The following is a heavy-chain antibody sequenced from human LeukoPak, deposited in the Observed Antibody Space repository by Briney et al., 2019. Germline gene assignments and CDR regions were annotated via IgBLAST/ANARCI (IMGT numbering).Heavy chain of an antibody. V-gene: IGHV4-59*11. Sequence: PSETLSLTCVVSGGSLSTHHWSWIRQSPGRGLEWIGYISDSGSTNYNPSLKSRVTISVDTSKNQFSLKLSSVTAADTAVYYCASDDYWGQGTLVTVSS. J-gene: IGHJ4*02. CDR3: ASDDY. CDR2: ISDSGST. CDR1: GGSLSTHH.